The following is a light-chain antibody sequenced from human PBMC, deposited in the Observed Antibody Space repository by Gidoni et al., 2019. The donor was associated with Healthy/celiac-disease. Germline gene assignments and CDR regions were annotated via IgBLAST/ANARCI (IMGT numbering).Light chain of an antibody. CDR3: QQSNSTPRT. J-gene: IGKJ4*01. CDR2: AAS. V-gene: IGKV1-39*01. CDR1: QSISSY. Sequence: DIQIPPSPSSLSASVGDRVTITCRASQSISSYLNWYQQKPGKAPRLLIYAASSLQSGVPSRFSGSGSGTDFTLTISSLQPEDFATYYCQQSNSTPRTFGGXTKVEIK.